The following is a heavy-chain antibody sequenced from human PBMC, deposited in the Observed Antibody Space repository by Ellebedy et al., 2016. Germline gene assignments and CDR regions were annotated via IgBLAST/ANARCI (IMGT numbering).Heavy chain of an antibody. J-gene: IGHJ4*02. CDR1: GFTFDDYT. CDR2: ISWDGGST. Sequence: GGSLRLXXAASGFTFDDYTMHWVRQAPGKGLEWVSLISWDGGSTYYADSVKGRFTISRDNSKNSLYLQMNSLRTEDTALYYCAKDLYGSGSLDYWGQGTLVTVSS. CDR3: AKDLYGSGSLDY. V-gene: IGHV3-43*01. D-gene: IGHD3-10*01.